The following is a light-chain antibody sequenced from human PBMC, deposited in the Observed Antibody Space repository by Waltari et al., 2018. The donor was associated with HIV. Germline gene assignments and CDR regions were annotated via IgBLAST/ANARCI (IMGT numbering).Light chain of an antibody. V-gene: IGLV2-14*01. Sequence: QSALTQPASVSGSPGQSITIPCTGTSSDVGGYNFVSWFQHHPGKAPKVMIYEVRNRPSGVSNRFSGSKSGNTAALTISGLQAEDEADYYCSSYTSSSTLVFGGGTQLAVL. CDR2: EVR. CDR1: SSDVGGYNF. CDR3: SSYTSSSTLV. J-gene: IGLJ2*01.